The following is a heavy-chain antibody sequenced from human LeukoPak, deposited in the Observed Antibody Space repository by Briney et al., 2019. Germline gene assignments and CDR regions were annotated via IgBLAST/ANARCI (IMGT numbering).Heavy chain of an antibody. CDR1: GFTSSSYA. V-gene: IGHV3-74*01. CDR3: ARDGFLGPVTAYLDY. Sequence: GGSLRLSCAASGFTSSSYAMHRVRQAPGKGLVWVSRVKSDGSSTSYADSVKGRFTISRDNARNTLYLQMNSLGAEDTAVYYCARDGFLGPVTAYLDYWGQGTRVSVS. J-gene: IGHJ4*02. CDR2: VKSDGSST. D-gene: IGHD2-21*02.